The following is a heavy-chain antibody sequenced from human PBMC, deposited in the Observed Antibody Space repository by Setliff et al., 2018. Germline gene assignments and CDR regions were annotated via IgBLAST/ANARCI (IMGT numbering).Heavy chain of an antibody. Sequence: GSGPTLVNPTETLTLTCTVSGFSLSNARMGVSWIRQPPGKALEWLAHIFSNDEKSYSTSLKSRLTISKDTSKSQVVLTMTNMDPVDTATYYCARSLITFEDGMDVWGQGTTVTVSS. V-gene: IGHV2-26*01. D-gene: IGHD3-16*01. CDR2: IFSNDEK. J-gene: IGHJ6*02. CDR3: ARSLITFEDGMDV. CDR1: GFSLSNARMG.